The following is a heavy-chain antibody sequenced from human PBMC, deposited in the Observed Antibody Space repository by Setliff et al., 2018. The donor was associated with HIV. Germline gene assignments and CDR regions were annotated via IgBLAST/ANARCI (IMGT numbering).Heavy chain of an antibody. D-gene: IGHD5-18*01. Sequence: PSETLSLTCAVYDGSFSGYYWSWIRQPPGKGLEWIGEINHSGSTNYSPSLKSRVTISVDTSKNQFSVKLSSVTAADTAVYYCARDTGISATVPDAFDIWGQGTKVTVSS. CDR1: DGSFSGYY. V-gene: IGHV4-34*01. J-gene: IGHJ3*02. CDR2: INHSGST. CDR3: ARDTGISATVPDAFDI.